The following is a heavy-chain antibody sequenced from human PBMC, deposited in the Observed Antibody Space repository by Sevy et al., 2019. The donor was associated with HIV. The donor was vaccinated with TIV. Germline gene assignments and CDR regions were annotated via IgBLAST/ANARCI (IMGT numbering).Heavy chain of an antibody. CDR3: ARFITMIEKSYFDY. J-gene: IGHJ4*02. Sequence: SETLSLTCAVSGGSISSGGYSWSWIRQPPGKGLEWIGYIYHSGSTYYNPSLKSRVTISVDRSKNQFSLKLSSVTAADTAVYYCARFITMIEKSYFDYWGQGTLVTVSS. CDR1: GGSISSGGYS. CDR2: IYHSGST. V-gene: IGHV4-30-2*01. D-gene: IGHD3-22*01.